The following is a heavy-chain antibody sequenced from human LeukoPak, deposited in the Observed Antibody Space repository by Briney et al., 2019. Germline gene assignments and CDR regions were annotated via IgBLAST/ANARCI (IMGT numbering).Heavy chain of an antibody. V-gene: IGHV3-30-3*01. CDR3: AREWTTYYYDSSGYYPGG. D-gene: IGHD3-22*01. CDR1: GFTFSSYA. CDR2: ISYDGSNK. J-gene: IGHJ4*02. Sequence: GGSLRLSCAASGFTFSSYAMRWVRQAPGKGLEWVAVISYDGSNKYYADSVKGRFTISRDNSKNTLYLQMNSLRAEDTAVYYCAREWTTYYYDSSGYYPGGWGQGTLVTVSS.